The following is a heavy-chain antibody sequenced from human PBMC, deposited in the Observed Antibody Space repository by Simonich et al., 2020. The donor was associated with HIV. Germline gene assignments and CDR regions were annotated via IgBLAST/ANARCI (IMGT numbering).Heavy chain of an antibody. CDR3: ARSPYYYDISGDLDY. D-gene: IGHD3-22*01. V-gene: IGHV4-34*02. J-gene: IGHJ4*02. CDR1: GGSFSGYY. CDR2: INHSGNT. Sequence: QVQLQQWGAGLLKPSETLSLTCAVYGGSFSGYYWSWIRQPPGKGLGWIGEINHSGNTNYNPSLKSRVTISVDTSKNQFSLKLSSVTAADTAVYYCARSPYYYDISGDLDYWGQGTLVTVSS.